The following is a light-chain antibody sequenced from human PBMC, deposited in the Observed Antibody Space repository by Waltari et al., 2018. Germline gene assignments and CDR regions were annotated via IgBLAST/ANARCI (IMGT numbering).Light chain of an antibody. CDR3: QTWGTGIRV. Sequence: VKLTCTLSSGHSSYAIAWHQQQPEKGPRYLMKLNSDGSHSKGDGIPDRFSGSSSGAERYLTISSLQSEDEADYYCQTWGTGIRVFGGGTKLTVL. J-gene: IGLJ2*01. V-gene: IGLV4-69*01. CDR2: LNSDGSH. CDR1: SGHSSYA.